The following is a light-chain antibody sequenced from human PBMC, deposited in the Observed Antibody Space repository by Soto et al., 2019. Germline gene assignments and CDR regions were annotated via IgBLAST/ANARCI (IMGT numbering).Light chain of an antibody. Sequence: QSALTQPRSVSGSPGQSVTISCSGTSSDLGGYNYVSWYQHHPGKAPKLMIYDVTLRPSGVPDRFSGSKSGNTASLTISGLQAEDEADYHCCSYAGSYTYVVFGGGTKLTVL. CDR3: CSYAGSYTYVV. CDR2: DVT. V-gene: IGLV2-11*01. J-gene: IGLJ2*01. CDR1: SSDLGGYNY.